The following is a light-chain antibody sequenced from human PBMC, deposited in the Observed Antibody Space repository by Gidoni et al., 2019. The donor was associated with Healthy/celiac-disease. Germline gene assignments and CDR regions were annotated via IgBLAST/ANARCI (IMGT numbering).Light chain of an antibody. V-gene: IGKV4-1*01. J-gene: IGKJ1*01. Sequence: DIVMTQSPDSLAVSLGERATINCKSSQSVLYSSNNKNYLTWYQQKPGQPPKLLIYWASTRESGVPDRFSGGGSATDFTLTISSLQAEDVAVYYCQQYFTSPRTFGQGTKVEIK. CDR2: WAS. CDR1: QSVLYSSNNKNY. CDR3: QQYFTSPRT.